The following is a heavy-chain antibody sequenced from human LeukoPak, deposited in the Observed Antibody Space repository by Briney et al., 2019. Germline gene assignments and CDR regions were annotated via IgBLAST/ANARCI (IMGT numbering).Heavy chain of an antibody. Sequence: ASVKVSCKASGYTFTSYGISWVRQAPGQGLEWMGWISAYNGNTNYAQKVQDRVTMTTDTSTSTAYMELRSLRSDDTAVYYCARGRVKYSTGWRGDAFDIWGQGTMVTVSS. D-gene: IGHD6-19*01. J-gene: IGHJ3*02. CDR1: GYTFTSYG. V-gene: IGHV1-18*01. CDR3: ARGRVKYSTGWRGDAFDI. CDR2: ISAYNGNT.